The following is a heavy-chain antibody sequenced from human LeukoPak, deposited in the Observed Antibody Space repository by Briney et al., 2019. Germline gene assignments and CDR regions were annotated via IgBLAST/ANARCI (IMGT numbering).Heavy chain of an antibody. J-gene: IGHJ4*02. CDR3: ARDDTYYYDSSGIDY. D-gene: IGHD3-22*01. Sequence: ASVKVSCKASGYTFTCYGISWVRQAPGQGLEWMGWISAYNGNTNYAQKLQGRVTMTTDTSTSTAYMELRSLRSDDTAVYYCARDDTYYYDSSGIDYWGQGTLVTVSS. CDR1: GYTFTCYG. CDR2: ISAYNGNT. V-gene: IGHV1-18*01.